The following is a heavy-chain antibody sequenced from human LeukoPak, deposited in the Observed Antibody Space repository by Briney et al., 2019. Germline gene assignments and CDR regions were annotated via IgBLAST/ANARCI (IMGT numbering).Heavy chain of an antibody. V-gene: IGHV4-59*01. D-gene: IGHD3-22*01. J-gene: IGHJ6*02. CDR1: GGSISSYY. Sequence: PETLSLTCTVSGGSISSYYWSWIRQPPGKGLEWIGYIYYSGSTNYNPSLKSRVTISVDTSKNQFSLKLSSVTAADTAVYYCARVPYYDSSGYYEDHYGMDVWGQGTTVTVSS. CDR3: ARVPYYDSSGYYEDHYGMDV. CDR2: IYYSGST.